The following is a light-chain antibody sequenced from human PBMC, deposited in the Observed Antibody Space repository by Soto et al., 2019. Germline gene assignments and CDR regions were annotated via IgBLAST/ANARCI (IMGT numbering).Light chain of an antibody. CDR2: GNT. Sequence: QSVLTQPPSVSGAPGQRVTISCTVSSSNIGAGYDVHWYQQLPGTAPKLLISGNTNRPSGVPDRFSGSKSGTSASLAITGLQAEDEADYYCQSYDNTLGVVFGGGTKVTVL. CDR3: QSYDNTLGVV. J-gene: IGLJ2*01. V-gene: IGLV1-40*01. CDR1: SSNIGAGYD.